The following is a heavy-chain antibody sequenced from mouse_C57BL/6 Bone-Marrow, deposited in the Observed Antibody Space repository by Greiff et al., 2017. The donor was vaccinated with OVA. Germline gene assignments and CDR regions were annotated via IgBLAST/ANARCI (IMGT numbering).Heavy chain of an antibody. J-gene: IGHJ4*01. D-gene: IGHD1-1*01. CDR3: ARWDYYGFYYAMDD. V-gene: IGHV1-26*01. CDR2: INPNNGGT. Sequence: EVQLQQSGPELVKPGASVKISCKASGYTFTDYYMNWVKQSHGKSLEWIGDINPNNGGTSYNQKFKGKATLTVDKSSSTAYMELRSLTSEDSAVYYCARWDYYGFYYAMDDWGQGTSVTVSS. CDR1: GYTFTDYY.